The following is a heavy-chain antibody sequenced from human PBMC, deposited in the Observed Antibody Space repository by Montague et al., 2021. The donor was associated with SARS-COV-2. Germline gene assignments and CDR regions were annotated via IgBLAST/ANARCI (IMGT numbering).Heavy chain of an antibody. CDR2: INHRRTT. CDR3: AKTGGFSEILADYDNPRDVPVRNRQQDVQPARRAFDI. D-gene: IGHD3-9*01. CDR1: GGSFSGSF. Sequence: SETLSLTCAVYGGSFSGSFWTWIRQPPGKGLEWLGEINHRRTTKYNPSVESRVLMSVDTSKNQFALRLTSVTVADTAVYYCAKTGGFSEILADYDNPRDVPVRNRQQDVQPARRAFDIWGQGKLVTVSS. V-gene: IGHV4-34*01. J-gene: IGHJ3*02.